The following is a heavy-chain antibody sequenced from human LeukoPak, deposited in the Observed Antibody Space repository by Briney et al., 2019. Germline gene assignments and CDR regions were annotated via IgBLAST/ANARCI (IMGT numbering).Heavy chain of an antibody. CDR1: GFTFSSYA. CDR3: ARDASVDCSSTSCYPTVGYYGMDV. V-gene: IGHV3-30-3*01. CDR2: ISYDGSNK. D-gene: IGHD2-2*01. J-gene: IGHJ6*02. Sequence: PGGSLRLSCAASGFTFSSYAMHWVRQAPGKGLEWVAVISYDGSNKYYADSVKGRFTISRDNSKNTLYLQMNSLRAEDTAVYYCARDASVDCSSTSCYPTVGYYGMDVWGQGTTVTVSS.